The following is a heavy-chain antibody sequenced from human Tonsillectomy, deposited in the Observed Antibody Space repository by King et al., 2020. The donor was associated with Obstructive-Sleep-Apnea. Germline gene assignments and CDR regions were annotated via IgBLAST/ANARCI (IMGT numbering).Heavy chain of an antibody. D-gene: IGHD3-10*01. V-gene: IGHV4-31*03. CDR3: ASSKRFGESLPFDY. CDR2: IDYSGST. CDR1: GGSISRGGYY. J-gene: IGHJ4*02. Sequence: QLQESGPGLVKPSQTLSLTCTVSGGSISRGGYYWSWIRQHPGKGLEWIGYIDYSGSTYYNPSLKSRVTISVDTSKNQFSLKLSSVTAADTAVYYCASSKRFGESLPFDYWGQGTLVTVSS.